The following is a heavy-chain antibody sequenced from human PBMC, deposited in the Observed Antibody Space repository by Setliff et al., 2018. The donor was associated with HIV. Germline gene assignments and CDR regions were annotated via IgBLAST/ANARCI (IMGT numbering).Heavy chain of an antibody. CDR3: ARDQLRVPERWDFDF. D-gene: IGHD1-26*01. J-gene: IGHJ4*02. CDR1: GDSINGRW. Sequence: ETLSLTCTVSGDSINGRWLSWVRQAPGKGLEWVSSISGTGTTVSYADSVRGRFIISRDSVRNVMYLHIKSLRVEDTALYYCARDQLRVPERWDFDFWGQGTLVTVSS. CDR2: ISGTGTTV. V-gene: IGHV3-48*01.